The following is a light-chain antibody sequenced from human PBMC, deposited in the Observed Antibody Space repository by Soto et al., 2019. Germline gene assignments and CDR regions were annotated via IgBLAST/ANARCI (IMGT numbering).Light chain of an antibody. V-gene: IGKV3-20*01. J-gene: IGKJ3*01. CDR2: GAS. Sequence: EIVLTQSPGTLSLSPGERATLSCRASQSVSSSYLAWYQQKPGQAPRLLIYGASSRATGIPDRFSGSGSGTDFSLTISRLEPEDFAVYYCHQYDGTPLTFGPGTKVDI. CDR1: QSVSSSY. CDR3: HQYDGTPLT.